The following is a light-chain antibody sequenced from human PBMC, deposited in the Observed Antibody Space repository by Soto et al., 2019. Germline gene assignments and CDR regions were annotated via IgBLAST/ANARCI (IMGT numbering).Light chain of an antibody. CDR1: SSDVGGYNY. Sequence: QSVLTQPASVSGSPGQSITISCTGTSSDVGGYNYVSWYQQHPGKAPKLMIYDVSYRPSGVSDRFSGSKSGNAASLTISGLQFEDEADYYCDSYTSGSSYVFGTGTKVTVL. V-gene: IGLV2-14*01. J-gene: IGLJ1*01. CDR3: DSYTSGSSYV. CDR2: DVS.